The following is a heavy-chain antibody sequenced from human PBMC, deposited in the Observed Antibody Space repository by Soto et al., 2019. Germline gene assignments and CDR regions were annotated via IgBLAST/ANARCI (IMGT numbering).Heavy chain of an antibody. CDR3: ARDDVLCDGGRCYGIPLDV. D-gene: IGHD2-15*01. J-gene: IGHJ6*04. Sequence: GQLVESGGGLVQPGGSLRLSCAASGFTVSSKYMTWVRQAPGKGLEWVSLIQSGGTTYYADSVKGRFTISRDTSENTLHLQMDSLRVEDTAVYYCARDDVLCDGGRCYGIPLDVWAKGTTVTVSS. CDR2: IQSGGTT. V-gene: IGHV3-66*01. CDR1: GFTVSSKY.